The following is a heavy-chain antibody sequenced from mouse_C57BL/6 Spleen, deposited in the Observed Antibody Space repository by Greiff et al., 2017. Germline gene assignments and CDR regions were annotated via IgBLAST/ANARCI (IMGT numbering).Heavy chain of an antibody. J-gene: IGHJ3*01. CDR3: ARRKTLGWDVRFAY. CDR2: ILPGSGST. D-gene: IGHD4-1*01. CDR1: GYTFTGYW. V-gene: IGHV1-9*01. Sequence: QVQLQQSGAELMKPGASVKLSCKATGYTFTGYWIEWVKQRPGPGLEWIGEILPGSGSTNYNEKFKGKATFTADTSSNTAYMQLSSLTTEDSAIYYCARRKTLGWDVRFAYWGQGTLVTGSA.